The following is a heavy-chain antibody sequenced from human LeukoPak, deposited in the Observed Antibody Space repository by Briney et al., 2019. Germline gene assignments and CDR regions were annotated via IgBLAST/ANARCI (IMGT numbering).Heavy chain of an antibody. CDR2: FDPEDGET. Sequence: ASVKVSCKVSGYTLTELSMHWVRQAPGKGLEWMGGFDPEDGETIYAQKFQGRVTMTEDTSTDTAYMELSSLRSEDTAVYYCATGIRAYYYYGMDVWGQGTTVTVSS. V-gene: IGHV1-24*01. CDR3: ATGIRAYYYYGMDV. J-gene: IGHJ6*02. D-gene: IGHD1-14*01. CDR1: GYTLTELS.